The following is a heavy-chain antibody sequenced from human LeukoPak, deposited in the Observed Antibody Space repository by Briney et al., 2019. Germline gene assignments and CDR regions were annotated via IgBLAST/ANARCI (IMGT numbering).Heavy chain of an antibody. D-gene: IGHD3-22*01. CDR3: ATWYYYDSSDYYLADY. CDR2: IKQDGSET. CDR1: GFIFSNYW. J-gene: IGHJ4*02. Sequence: PGGSLRLSCATSGFIFSNYWMSWVRQAPGKGLEWVTNIKQDGSETYVDSVKGRFTISRDDAKNSLYLQMNSLRAEDTAVYYCATWYYYDSSDYYLADYWGQGTLVTVSS. V-gene: IGHV3-7*03.